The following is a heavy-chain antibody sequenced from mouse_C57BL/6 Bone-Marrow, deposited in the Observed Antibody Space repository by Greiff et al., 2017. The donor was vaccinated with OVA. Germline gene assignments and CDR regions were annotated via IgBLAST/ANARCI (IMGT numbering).Heavy chain of an antibody. V-gene: IGHV1-19*01. CDR3: ARPIYYDYLDY. Sequence: EVQLQQPGAELVKPGASVKLSCKASGYTFTDYYMNWVKQSHGKSLEWIGVINPYNGGTSYNQKFKGKATLTVDKSSSTAYMELNSLTSEDSAVYYCARPIYYDYLDYWGQGTTLTVSS. CDR2: INPYNGGT. J-gene: IGHJ2*01. CDR1: GYTFTDYY. D-gene: IGHD2-4*01.